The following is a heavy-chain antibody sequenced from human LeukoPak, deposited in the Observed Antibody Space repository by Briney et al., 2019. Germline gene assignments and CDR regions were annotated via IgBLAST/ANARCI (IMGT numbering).Heavy chain of an antibody. J-gene: IGHJ5*02. CDR3: ARAYTISSFIIGGFDP. V-gene: IGHV3-30*03. Sequence: GGSLRLSCAASGFTFSNYVMQWVRQAPGKGLEWVALIAHDGSNKYYADSVKGRFTISRDNSKNTLYLQVNTLRAEDTALYFCARAYTISSFIIGGFDPWGQGTLVTVSS. CDR1: GFTFSNYV. CDR2: IAHDGSNK. D-gene: IGHD3-10*01.